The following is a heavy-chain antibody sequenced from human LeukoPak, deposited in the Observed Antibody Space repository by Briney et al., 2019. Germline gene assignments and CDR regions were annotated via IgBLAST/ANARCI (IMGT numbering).Heavy chain of an antibody. J-gene: IGHJ4*02. CDR1: GFTVSSNY. CDR3: ARGSGSYYAPPWY. D-gene: IGHD3-10*01. CDR2: IYSGGST. V-gene: IGHV3-53*01. Sequence: PGGSLRLSCAASGFTVSSNYMSWVRQAPGKGLEWVSVIYSGGSTYYADSVKGRFTISRDNPKNTLYLQMNSLRAEDTAVYYCARGSGSYYAPPWYWGQGTLVTVSS.